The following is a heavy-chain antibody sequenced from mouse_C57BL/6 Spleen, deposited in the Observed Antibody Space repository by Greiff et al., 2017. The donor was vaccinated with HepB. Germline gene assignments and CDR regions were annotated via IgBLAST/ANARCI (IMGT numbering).Heavy chain of an antibody. CDR2: IYPGGGYT. V-gene: IGHV1-63*01. Sequence: QVQLKQSGAELVRPGTSVKMSCKASGYTFTNYWIGWAKQRPGHGLEWIGDIYPGGGYTNYNEKFKGKATLTADKSSSTAYMQFSSLTSEDSAIYYCASVDSSGSYYAMDYWGQGTSVTVSS. CDR3: ASVDSSGSYYAMDY. D-gene: IGHD3-2*02. CDR1: GYTFTNYW. J-gene: IGHJ4*01.